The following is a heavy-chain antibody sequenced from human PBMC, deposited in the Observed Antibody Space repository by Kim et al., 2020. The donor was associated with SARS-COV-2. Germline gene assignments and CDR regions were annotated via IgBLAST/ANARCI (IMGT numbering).Heavy chain of an antibody. V-gene: IGHV1-2*02. CDR2: INPNSGGT. J-gene: IGHJ4*02. CDR1: GYTFTGYY. D-gene: IGHD1-26*01. Sequence: ASVKVSCKASGYTFTGYYMHWVRQAPGQGLEWMGWINPNSGGTNYAQKFQGRVTMTRDTSISTAYMELSRLRSDDTAVYYCARVMEVGAKGLDYWGQGTLVTVSS. CDR3: ARVMEVGAKGLDY.